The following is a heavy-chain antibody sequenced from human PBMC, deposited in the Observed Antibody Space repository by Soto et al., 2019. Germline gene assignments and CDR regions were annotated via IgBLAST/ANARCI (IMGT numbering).Heavy chain of an antibody. J-gene: IGHJ6*04. D-gene: IGHD3-10*01. CDR2: IYYMGTT. V-gene: IGHV4-59*08. CDR1: GGSINEYY. Sequence: QVQLQESGPGLVKPSETLSLTCTVSGGSINEYYWSWIRQPPGKGLEWLGYIYYMGTTKYNPSLDSRVTMSVDTSKNQCSLSLTSVTAADTAVYYCARHRGFGDLFHLDVWGKGTTVTVSS. CDR3: ARHRGFGDLFHLDV.